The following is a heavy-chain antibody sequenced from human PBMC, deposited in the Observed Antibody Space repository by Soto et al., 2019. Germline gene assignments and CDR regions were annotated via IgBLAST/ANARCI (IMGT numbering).Heavy chain of an antibody. CDR3: ARDHYYDSSGYRRKNWFDP. V-gene: IGHV1-69*01. CDR1: GGTFSSYA. CDR2: IIPIFGTA. Sequence: QVQLVQSGAEVKKPGSSVKVSCKASGGTFSSYAISWVRQAPGQGLEWMGGIIPIFGTANYAQKFQGRVTITAEESTSTAYMELSSLRSEDTAVYYCARDHYYDSSGYRRKNWFDPCGQGTLVPVSS. D-gene: IGHD3-22*01. J-gene: IGHJ5*02.